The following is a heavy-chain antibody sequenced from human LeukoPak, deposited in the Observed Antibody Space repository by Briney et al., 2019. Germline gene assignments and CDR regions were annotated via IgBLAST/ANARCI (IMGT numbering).Heavy chain of an antibody. CDR2: IRSKANSYAT. CDR3: TAYLAPADN. Sequence: GESLKLSCAGSGFIFSGSAIHWVRQASGRGLEWVGRIRSKANSYATGYAASVKGRFTISRDDSKNMAYLQMNSLKSEDTAVYYCTAYLAPADNWGQGTLVTVSS. V-gene: IGHV3-73*01. D-gene: IGHD2-2*01. CDR1: GFIFSGSA. J-gene: IGHJ4*02.